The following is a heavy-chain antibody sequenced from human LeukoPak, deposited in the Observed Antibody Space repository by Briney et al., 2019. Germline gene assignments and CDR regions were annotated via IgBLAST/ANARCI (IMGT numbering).Heavy chain of an antibody. V-gene: IGHV1-8*01. CDR3: ARAAYYYDSAGLFLNYFYGMDV. D-gene: IGHD3-22*01. CDR2: MNPSSGNT. J-gene: IGHJ6*02. CDR1: GYTFTSYD. Sequence: ASVKVSCKASGYTFTSYDINWVRQVTGQGLEWLRWMNPSSGNTGYAQKFQGRVTMTRDTSISTAYMELSSLRSEDAAVYYCARAAYYYDSAGLFLNYFYGMDVWGQGNTVTVSS.